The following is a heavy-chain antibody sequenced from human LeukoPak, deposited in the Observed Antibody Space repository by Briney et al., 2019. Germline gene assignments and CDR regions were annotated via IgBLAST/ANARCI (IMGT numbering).Heavy chain of an antibody. J-gene: IGHJ6*03. D-gene: IGHD1-26*01. CDR3: AKDSKIVGPTFRSYHYMDV. V-gene: IGHV3-23*01. CDR2: ISGSGGST. CDR1: GFTFSSYA. Sequence: GGSLRLSCAASGFTFSSYALSWVRQAPGKGLEWVSAISGSGGSTYYADSVKGRFTISRDNSKKTLYLQMNSLRAEDTAVYYCAKDSKIVGPTFRSYHYMDVWGKGTTVTVSS.